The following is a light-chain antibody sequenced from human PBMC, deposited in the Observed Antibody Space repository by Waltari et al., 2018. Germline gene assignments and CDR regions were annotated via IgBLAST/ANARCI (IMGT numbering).Light chain of an antibody. CDR3: SSYTSSSTLV. Sequence: QSALTQPASVSGSPGQSITISCTRTSRDVGGYNFVSWYQQNAGNAPKLMLFDVTKRPSGVSNRFSGSKSGNTASLTISGLQAEDEADYYCSSYTSSSTLVFGGGTKLTVL. CDR2: DVT. V-gene: IGLV2-14*01. CDR1: SRDVGGYNF. J-gene: IGLJ2*01.